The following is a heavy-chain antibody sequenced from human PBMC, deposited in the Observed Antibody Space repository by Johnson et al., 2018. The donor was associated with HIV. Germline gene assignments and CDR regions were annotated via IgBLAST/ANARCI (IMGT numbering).Heavy chain of an antibody. J-gene: IGHJ3*02. Sequence: VQLVESGGGLVQPGGSLRLSCAASGFIFSSYWMSWVRQAPGKGLEWVANIKQDGSEKYYVDSVKGRFTISRDNVKNSLYLQMNSLRAEDTAVYFCARDPSLDAFDIWGQGTMVTVAS. CDR3: ARDPSLDAFDI. CDR2: IKQDGSEK. V-gene: IGHV3-7*03. CDR1: GFIFSSYW.